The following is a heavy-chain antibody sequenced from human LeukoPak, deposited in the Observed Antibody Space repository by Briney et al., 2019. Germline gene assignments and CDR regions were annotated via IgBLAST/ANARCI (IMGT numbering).Heavy chain of an antibody. Sequence: SETLSLTCTVSGASISNTYYWRWIRQLPGKGLEWIGNLYNIGSITYKPSLKSRATMSIDMSKNQFSLRLTSVTAADTAVYFCATNSTGSAFDYWGQGILVTVSS. CDR2: LYNIGSI. CDR1: GASISNTYY. D-gene: IGHD2/OR15-2a*01. J-gene: IGHJ4*02. CDR3: ATNSTGSAFDY. V-gene: IGHV4-59*08.